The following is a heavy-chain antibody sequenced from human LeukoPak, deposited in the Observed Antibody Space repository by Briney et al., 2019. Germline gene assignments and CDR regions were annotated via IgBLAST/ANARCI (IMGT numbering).Heavy chain of an antibody. J-gene: IGHJ6*03. V-gene: IGHV4-34*01. CDR1: GGSISSYY. CDR3: ARGGFTAMVTRTYYYYYMDV. Sequence: SETLSLTCTVSGGSISSYYWSWIRQPPGKGLEWIGEINHSGSTNYNPSLKSRVTISVDTSKNQFSLKLSSVTAADTAAYYCARGGFTAMVTRTYYYYYMDVWGKGTTVTVSS. D-gene: IGHD5-18*01. CDR2: INHSGST.